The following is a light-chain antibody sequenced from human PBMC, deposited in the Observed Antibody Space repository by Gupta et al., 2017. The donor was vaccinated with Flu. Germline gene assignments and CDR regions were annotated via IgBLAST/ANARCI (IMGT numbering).Light chain of an antibody. Sequence: DIHMTQSPSSLSASVGDRVTITCRASQSISSYLNWYQQKPGKAPKLLIYAASSLQSGVPSRFSGSGSGTDFTLTISRLQPEDFATYYCQQSDSTLITFGQGTQMEIK. CDR2: AAS. CDR3: QQSDSTLIT. V-gene: IGKV1-39*01. J-gene: IGKJ5*01. CDR1: QSISSY.